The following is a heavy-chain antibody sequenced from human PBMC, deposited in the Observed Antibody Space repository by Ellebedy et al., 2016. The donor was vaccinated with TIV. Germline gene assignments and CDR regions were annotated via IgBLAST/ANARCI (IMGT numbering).Heavy chain of an antibody. D-gene: IGHD3-10*01. V-gene: IGHV4-59*01. CDR2: VYHTGST. CDR1: GVSISDYY. Sequence: MPSETLSLTCSVSGVSISDYYWSWIRQPPGQGLEWIGYVYHTGSTNYNPSLRSRVTLAVDTPKNEFSLKLSSVTTADTAIYYCARDGVEDYFYYWGQGLLVTVSS. J-gene: IGHJ4*02. CDR3: ARDGVEDYFYY.